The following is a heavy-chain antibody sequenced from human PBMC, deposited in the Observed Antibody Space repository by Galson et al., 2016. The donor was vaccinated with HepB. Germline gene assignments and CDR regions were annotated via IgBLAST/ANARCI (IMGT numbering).Heavy chain of an antibody. Sequence: SLRLSCAASGFTFSSYEMNWVRQAPGKGLERVSYISSSGSTINYADSVKGRFTISRDNAKNSLYLQMNSLRAEDTAVYYCARDRSSWRLYYYYGMDVWGQGTTVTVSS. CDR1: GFTFSSYE. CDR3: ARDRSSWRLYYYYGMDV. CDR2: ISSSGSTI. V-gene: IGHV3-48*03. J-gene: IGHJ6*02. D-gene: IGHD6-13*01.